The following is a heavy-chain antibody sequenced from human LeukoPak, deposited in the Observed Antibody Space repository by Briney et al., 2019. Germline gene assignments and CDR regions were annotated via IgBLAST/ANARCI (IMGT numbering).Heavy chain of an antibody. D-gene: IGHD1-26*01. CDR1: GGSISSSCYY. CDR3: ARLLLYSGSLYYFDY. V-gene: IGHV4-39*01. J-gene: IGHJ4*02. CDR2: IYYGGST. Sequence: SETLSLTCTVSGGSISSSCYYWRWIRQPPGKGLEWIGSIYYGGSTYYNPSLKSRVTISVDTSKNQFSLRLSSVTAADTAVYYCARLLLYSGSLYYFDYWGQGTLVTVSS.